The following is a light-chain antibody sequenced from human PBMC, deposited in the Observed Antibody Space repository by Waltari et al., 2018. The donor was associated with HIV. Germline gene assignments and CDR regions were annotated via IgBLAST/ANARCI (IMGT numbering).Light chain of an antibody. CDR2: SSN. CDR1: SSNIGINT. CDR3: AAWDDRLNGWV. V-gene: IGLV1-44*01. Sequence: QSVLTQPPSASGTPGQRVTISCSGSSSNIGINTVNWYQHLPGTAPKLLIYSSNQRPSGVPGRFSGSKSGTSASLAISGLQSEDEADYYCAAWDDRLNGWVFGGGTKLTVL. J-gene: IGLJ3*02.